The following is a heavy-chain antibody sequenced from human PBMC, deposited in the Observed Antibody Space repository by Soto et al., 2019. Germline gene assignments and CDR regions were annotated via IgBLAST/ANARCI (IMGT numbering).Heavy chain of an antibody. V-gene: IGHV2-5*02. J-gene: IGHJ4*02. CDR3: VHRAY. CDR1: GFSLSTSGVN. Sequence: QITLKESGPTVVKPTQTLTLTCTFSGFSLSTSGVNVGWIRQPPGKTLEWLALIYWDDDKRYSPSLQSRLTITKDTSKNQVVLTMTIMDPVDTATDYCVHRAYWGQGTLVTVSS. CDR2: IYWDDDK.